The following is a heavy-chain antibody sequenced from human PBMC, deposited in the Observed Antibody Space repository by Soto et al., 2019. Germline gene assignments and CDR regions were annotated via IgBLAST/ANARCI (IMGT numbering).Heavy chain of an antibody. Sequence: EVQVFDSGGGLVQSGGTLRLSCEASGFTFSNYPMSWVRQAPGKGLEWVSTITGGGTTYYADSSRGRLTLSTDISKNTLHAQRHSLRAQYTAVYYCTKTNLNYPLDYWGQGTLVTASS. J-gene: IGHJ4*01. CDR3: TKTNLNYPLDY. CDR2: ITGGGTT. CDR1: GFTFSNYP. V-gene: IGHV3-23*01. D-gene: IGHD2-8*01.